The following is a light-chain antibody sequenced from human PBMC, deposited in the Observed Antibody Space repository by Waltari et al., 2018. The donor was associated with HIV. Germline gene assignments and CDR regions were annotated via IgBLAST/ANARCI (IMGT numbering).Light chain of an antibody. V-gene: IGKV1-8*01. CDR2: GAS. CDR3: QQYKSSAEFT. J-gene: IGKJ3*01. Sequence: AIRMTQSPSTISASIGDRVSITCRASQDINYSLAWYQQKPGRAPNLLIYGASTLHTGVPSRFSGRGSGTYFTLSINCLQAEDFATYYCQQYKSSAEFTFGPGTKVDFK. CDR1: QDINYS.